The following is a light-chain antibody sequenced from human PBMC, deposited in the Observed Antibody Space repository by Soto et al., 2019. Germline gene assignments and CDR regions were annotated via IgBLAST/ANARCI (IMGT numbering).Light chain of an antibody. CDR3: SSYTTSNTRQIV. V-gene: IGLV2-14*03. Sequence: QSVRTQPASVSGAPGRAITISCTGTSSDVGGYNYVSWYQHHPGKAPKLIIYDVSNRPSGVSIRFSGSKSDNTASLTISGLQPEDEADYHCSSYTTSNTRQIVFGTGSKVTVL. CDR1: SSDVGGYNY. J-gene: IGLJ1*01. CDR2: DVS.